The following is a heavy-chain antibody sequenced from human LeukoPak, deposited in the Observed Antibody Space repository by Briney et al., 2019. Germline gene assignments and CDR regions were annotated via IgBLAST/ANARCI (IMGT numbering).Heavy chain of an antibody. J-gene: IGHJ6*03. CDR1: GFTFSNYV. V-gene: IGHV3-23*01. CDR3: AKGSGSYKGDHYYYMDV. Sequence: GGSLRLSCAASGFTFSNYVMTWVRQAPGKGLEWVSTITGSGGTTYYADSVKGRFTISRDNSKNTLYVQMNSLRAEDTAVYYCAKGSGSYKGDHYYYMDVWGKGTTVTVSS. D-gene: IGHD1-26*01. CDR2: ITGSGGTT.